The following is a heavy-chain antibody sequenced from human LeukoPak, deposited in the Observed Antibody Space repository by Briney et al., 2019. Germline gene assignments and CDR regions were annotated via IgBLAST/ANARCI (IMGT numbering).Heavy chain of an antibody. D-gene: IGHD5-18*01. Sequence: SETLSLTCAVYGGSFSGYYWSWIRQPPGKGLEWIGEINHSGSTNYNPSLKSRVTISVDTSKNQFSLKLSSVTAADTAVYYCAIVRGTAMASGPFDYWGQGTLVTVSS. V-gene: IGHV4-34*01. CDR2: INHSGST. CDR1: GGSFSGYY. CDR3: AIVRGTAMASGPFDY. J-gene: IGHJ4*02.